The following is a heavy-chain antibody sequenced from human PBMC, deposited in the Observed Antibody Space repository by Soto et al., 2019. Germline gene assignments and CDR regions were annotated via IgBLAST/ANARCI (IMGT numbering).Heavy chain of an antibody. CDR3: ARAGQRVGATPSHEY. CDR1: GGTFSSYA. V-gene: IGHV1-69*01. J-gene: IGHJ4*02. D-gene: IGHD1-26*01. CDR2: IIPIFGTA. Sequence: QVQLVQSGAEVKKPGSSVKVSCKASGGTFSSYAISWVRQAPGQGLEGMGGIIPIFGTANYEQKFQGRVTITEDESTSTAYIELSSLRPEDTAVYYCARAGQRVGATPSHEYWGQGTLVTGSS.